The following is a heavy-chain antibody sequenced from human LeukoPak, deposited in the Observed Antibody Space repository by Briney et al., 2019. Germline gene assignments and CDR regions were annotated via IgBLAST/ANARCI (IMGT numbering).Heavy chain of an antibody. Sequence: GGSLRLSCAASGFTVSSTFMSWVRQAPGKGLEWVSILFSGGATYYSDSVKGQCTISRDDSKNTLFLQMDSLTAEDTAVYYCARGDYGSGQYFDYWGQGTLVTVSS. J-gene: IGHJ4*02. CDR1: GFTVSSTF. CDR2: LFSGGAT. V-gene: IGHV3-53*01. D-gene: IGHD3-10*01. CDR3: ARGDYGSGQYFDY.